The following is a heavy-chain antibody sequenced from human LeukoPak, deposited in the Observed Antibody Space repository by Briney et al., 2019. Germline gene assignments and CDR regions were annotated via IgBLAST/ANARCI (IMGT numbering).Heavy chain of an antibody. Sequence: GESLKISCKGSGYSFTSYWIGWVRQMPGKGLEWMGIIYPGDSDTRYSPSFQGQVTISADKSISTAYLQWSSLKASDTAMYYCARPPIYCSGGSCYEYYFDYWGQGTLVTVSS. D-gene: IGHD2-15*01. CDR3: ARPPIYCSGGSCYEYYFDY. J-gene: IGHJ4*02. CDR2: IYPGDSDT. CDR1: GYSFTSYW. V-gene: IGHV5-51*01.